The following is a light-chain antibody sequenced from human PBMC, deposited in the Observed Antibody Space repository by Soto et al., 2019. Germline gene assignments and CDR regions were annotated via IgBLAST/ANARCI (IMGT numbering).Light chain of an antibody. Sequence: TQMTQSPSTLSASVGDSVSITCRASRDIGTWSAWFQQKPGRAPKLLIYRASTLASGVPSRFSGSGSGTAFTLTISSLQPDDFASYYCHRHETYPLAFGGGTKVDI. J-gene: IGKJ4*01. V-gene: IGKV1-5*03. CDR1: RDIGTW. CDR2: RAS. CDR3: HRHETYPLA.